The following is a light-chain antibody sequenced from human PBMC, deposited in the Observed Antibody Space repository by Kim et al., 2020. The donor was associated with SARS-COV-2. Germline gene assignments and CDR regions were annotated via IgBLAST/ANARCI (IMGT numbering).Light chain of an antibody. Sequence: SPGERSTRSCRASQSVSDPYFAWYQQKPGQAPRLLIYGTFSRATGIPDRFSGSGSGTDFTLAITRLEPEDFAVYYCQQYQISPWTFGQGTKVDIK. J-gene: IGKJ1*01. CDR1: QSVSDPY. CDR2: GTF. CDR3: QQYQISPWT. V-gene: IGKV3-20*01.